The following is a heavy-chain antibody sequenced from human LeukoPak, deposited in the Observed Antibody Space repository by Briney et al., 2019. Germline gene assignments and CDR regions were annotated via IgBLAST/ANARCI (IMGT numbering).Heavy chain of an antibody. J-gene: IGHJ5*01. D-gene: IGHD3-10*01. V-gene: IGHV3-23*01. CDR3: AKDRPNYFGSNGHYYRRNGDS. CDR1: GFTFSIYA. CDR2: ITSSGDTT. Sequence: GGSLRFSCTASGFTFSIYAMSWVRQAPGRGLEWVSAITSSGDTTFYADSVSGRFTISRDNSKNTLYLQMSSLRAEDTAVFYCAKDRPNYFGSNGHYYRRNGDSWGQGTLVTVSS.